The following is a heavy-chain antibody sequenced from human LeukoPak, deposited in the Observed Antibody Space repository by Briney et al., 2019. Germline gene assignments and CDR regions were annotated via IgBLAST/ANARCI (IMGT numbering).Heavy chain of an antibody. D-gene: IGHD5-12*01. CDR3: ARVSGGYDDY. J-gene: IGHJ4*02. CDR1: GGSISTYY. Sequence: SETLSLTCTVSGGSISTYYWSWIRQPPGKGLEWIGYIYYSGSTNYNPSLRSRVTISVDTSKNQFSLKVNFVTAADTAVYYCARVSGGYDDYWGQGALVTASS. CDR2: IYYSGST. V-gene: IGHV4-59*01.